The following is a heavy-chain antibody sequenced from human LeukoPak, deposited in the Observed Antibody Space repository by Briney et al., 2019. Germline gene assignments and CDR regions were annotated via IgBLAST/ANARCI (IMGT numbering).Heavy chain of an antibody. CDR1: GGSFSGYY. D-gene: IGHD2-15*01. J-gene: IGHJ4*02. CDR3: ARNGDYSMDY. CDR2: IHHSGTT. V-gene: IGHV4-34*01. Sequence: PSETLSLTCAVYGGSFSGYYWSWIRQPPGKGLEWIAEIHHSGTTHYNPSLRSRLSISVDKSKNQFSLKLTSMAAADTAVYYCARNGDYSMDYWGQGTLVTVSS.